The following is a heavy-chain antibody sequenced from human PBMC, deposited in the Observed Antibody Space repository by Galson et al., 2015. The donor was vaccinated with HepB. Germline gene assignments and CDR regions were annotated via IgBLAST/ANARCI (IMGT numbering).Heavy chain of an antibody. V-gene: IGHV2-26*01. CDR3: ARSQYNWNYAQGWFDP. Sequence: PALVKPTQTLTLTCTVSGFSLSNARMGVSWIRQPPGKALEWLAHIFSNDEKSYSTSLKSRLTISKDTSKSQVVLTMTNMDPVDTATYYCARSQYNWNYAQGWFDPWGQGTLVTVSS. CDR1: GFSLSNARMG. D-gene: IGHD1-7*01. CDR2: IFSNDEK. J-gene: IGHJ5*02.